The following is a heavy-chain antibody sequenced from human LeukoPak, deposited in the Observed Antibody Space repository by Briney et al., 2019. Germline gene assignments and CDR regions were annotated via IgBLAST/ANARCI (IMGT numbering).Heavy chain of an antibody. D-gene: IGHD3-10*01. V-gene: IGHV3-74*01. CDR2: INSDGTTT. CDR3: ARGGFRAYYCDS. J-gene: IGHJ4*02. Sequence: GRSLRLSCAASGFTFDDYAMHWVRQAPGKGLVWVSRINSDGTTTNYADSVKGRFTISRDNAKNTLYLQMNSLRAEDTAVYYCARGGFRAYYCDSWGQGTLVTVSS. CDR1: GFTFDDYA.